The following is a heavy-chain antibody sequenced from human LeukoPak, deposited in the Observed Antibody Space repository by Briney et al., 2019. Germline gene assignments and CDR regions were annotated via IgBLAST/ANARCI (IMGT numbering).Heavy chain of an antibody. D-gene: IGHD1-26*01. J-gene: IGHJ4*02. V-gene: IGHV1-18*01. CDR3: ARTRERRSSFAY. Sequence: MGWISAYNGNINYAQKIQGRVTMTTDTSTSTAYMELRSLRSDDTAMYYCARTRERRSSFAYWGQGTLVTVSS. CDR2: ISAYNGNI.